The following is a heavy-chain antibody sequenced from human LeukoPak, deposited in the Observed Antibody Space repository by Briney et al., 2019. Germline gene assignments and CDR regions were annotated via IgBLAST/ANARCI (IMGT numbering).Heavy chain of an antibody. CDR2: IIPIFGTA. D-gene: IGHD2-15*01. J-gene: IGHJ4*02. V-gene: IGHV1-69*13. CDR3: AVAERGSGGSWLFGY. CDR1: GYTFTSYA. Sequence: SVKVSCKASGYTFTSYAMHWVRQAPGQGLEWMGGIIPIFGTANYAQKFQGRVTITADESTSTAYMELSSLRSEDTAVYYCAVAERGSGGSWLFGYWGQGTPVTVSS.